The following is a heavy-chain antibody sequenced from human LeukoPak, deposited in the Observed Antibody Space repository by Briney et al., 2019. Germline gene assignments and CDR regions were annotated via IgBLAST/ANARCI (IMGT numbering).Heavy chain of an antibody. Sequence: GGSLRLSCKASGYTFTSYYMHWVRQAPGQGLEWMGIINPSGGSTSYAQKFQGRVTMTRDTSTSTVYMELSSLRSEDTAVYYCAREYGSGSYYLDYWGQGTLVTVSS. V-gene: IGHV1-46*01. CDR3: AREYGSGSYYLDY. D-gene: IGHD3-10*01. CDR1: GYTFTSYY. CDR2: INPSGGST. J-gene: IGHJ4*02.